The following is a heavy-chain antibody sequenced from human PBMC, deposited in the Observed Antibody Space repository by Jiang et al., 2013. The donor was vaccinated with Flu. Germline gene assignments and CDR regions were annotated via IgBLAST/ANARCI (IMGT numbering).Heavy chain of an antibody. D-gene: IGHD3-22*01. CDR3: AKEGGITMRKRGFDH. Sequence: MNWIRQAPGKGLDGSQVSLTVVEHITLDSVKGRFTISRASSKTTLYLQMNGLRAEDTAVYFCAKEGGITMRKRGFDHWGQGTLVTVSS. V-gene: IGHV3-53*01. CDR2: SLTVVE. J-gene: IGHJ4*02.